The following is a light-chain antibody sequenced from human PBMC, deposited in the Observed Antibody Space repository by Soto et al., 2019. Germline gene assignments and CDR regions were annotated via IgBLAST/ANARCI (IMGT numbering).Light chain of an antibody. J-gene: IGLJ2*01. Sequence: QSALTQPASVSGSPGQSITISCTGTSSDVGNYNLVSWYQQHPGKAPKLMIYEGSKRPSGVSNRFSGSKSGNTASLTISGLQAEEEADYYCCSYAGSTTFRVLFGGGTQLTVL. CDR2: EGS. CDR3: CSYAGSTTFRVL. V-gene: IGLV2-23*03. CDR1: SSDVGNYNL.